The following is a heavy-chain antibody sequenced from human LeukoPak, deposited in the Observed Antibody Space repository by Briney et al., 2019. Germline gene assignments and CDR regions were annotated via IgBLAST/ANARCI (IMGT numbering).Heavy chain of an antibody. CDR1: GFAFSTYA. V-gene: IGHV3-23*01. D-gene: IGHD3-22*01. J-gene: IGHJ4*02. CDR3: ARDRPLSFASSGSLIDY. Sequence: QSGGSLRLSCAASGFAFSTYAMSWVRQAPGKGLEWVSVISGSGDTTYYADSVKGRFTISRDNSKNTLYLQMNSLRAEDTAVYYCARDRPLSFASSGSLIDYWGQGTLVTVSS. CDR2: ISGSGDTT.